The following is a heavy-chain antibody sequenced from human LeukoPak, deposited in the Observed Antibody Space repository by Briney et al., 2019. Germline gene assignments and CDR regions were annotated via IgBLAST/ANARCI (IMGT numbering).Heavy chain of an antibody. CDR3: ARGEYYYDGGY. J-gene: IGHJ4*02. D-gene: IGHD3-22*01. V-gene: IGHV3-7*05. Sequence: GGSLRLSCTASGFTFSTYSMNWVRQAPGKGLEWVANIKEDGSEKNYVDSVKGRFTISRDNAKNSLYLQMNSLRAEDTAVYYCARGEYYYDGGYWGQGTLVTVSS. CDR2: IKEDGSEK. CDR1: GFTFSTYS.